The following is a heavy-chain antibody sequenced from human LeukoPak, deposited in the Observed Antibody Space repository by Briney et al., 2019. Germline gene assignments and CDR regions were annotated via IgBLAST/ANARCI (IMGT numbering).Heavy chain of an antibody. V-gene: IGHV3-23*01. J-gene: IGHJ4*02. CDR3: AKEWRSSSSWYQDYFDS. D-gene: IGHD6-13*01. CDR1: XXTFSNXX. Sequence: ASXXTFSNXXXXWXXXXXXXXLXXVXAXXXSGDRSYYADSVKGRFSISRDNSKNTLYLQMNSLRAEDTAIYYCAKEWRSSSSWYQDYFDSWGQGTLVTVSS. CDR2: XXXSGDRS.